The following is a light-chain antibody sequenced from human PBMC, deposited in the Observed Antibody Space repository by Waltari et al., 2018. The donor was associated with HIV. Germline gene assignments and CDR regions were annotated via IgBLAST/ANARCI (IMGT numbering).Light chain of an antibody. CDR3: TSYAGNNLL. CDR1: SRDVGPYNY. CDR2: EVS. V-gene: IGLV2-8*01. Sequence: QSALTQPPSASGSPGQSVTISCPGSSRDVGPYNYVPWYPHHPGKAPKLMIAEVSQRPSGVPDRFSGSKSGNTASLTVSGLQAEDEADYYCTSYAGNNLLFGGGTKMTVL. J-gene: IGLJ2*01.